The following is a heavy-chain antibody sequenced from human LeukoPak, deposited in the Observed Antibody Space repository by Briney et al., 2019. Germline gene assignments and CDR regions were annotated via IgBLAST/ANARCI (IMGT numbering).Heavy chain of an antibody. CDR1: GGSFSPYY. Sequence: SETLSLTCAVYGGSFSPYYWSWIRQPPGKGLEWIGEINHSGSTNHNPSLKSRVTISVDTSKNQFSLRLSSVTAADTAVYYCARGGFYCGGDCYVDYWGQGTLVTVSS. D-gene: IGHD2-21*02. CDR2: INHSGST. J-gene: IGHJ4*02. CDR3: ARGGFYCGGDCYVDY. V-gene: IGHV4-34*01.